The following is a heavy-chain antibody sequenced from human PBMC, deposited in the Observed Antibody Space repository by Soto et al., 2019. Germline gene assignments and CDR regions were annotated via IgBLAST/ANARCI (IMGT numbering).Heavy chain of an antibody. CDR3: ARRILLWFGEAARDYSDY. CDR2: IYYSGST. Sequence: PSETLSLTCTVSGGSISSGDYYWSWIRQPPGKGLEWIGYIYYSGSTYYNPSLKSRVTISVDTSKNQFSLKLSSVTAADTAVYYCARRILLWFGEAARDYSDYWGQGTLVTVSS. V-gene: IGHV4-30-4*01. J-gene: IGHJ4*02. CDR1: GGSISSGDYY. D-gene: IGHD3-10*01.